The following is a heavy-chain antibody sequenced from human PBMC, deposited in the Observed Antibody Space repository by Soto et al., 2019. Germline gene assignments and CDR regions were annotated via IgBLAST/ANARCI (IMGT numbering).Heavy chain of an antibody. CDR3: ADSWLPTSY. J-gene: IGHJ4*02. CDR2: ISPDGRTT. CDR1: GFTFSSYG. V-gene: IGHV3-74*01. D-gene: IGHD3-10*01. Sequence: GGSLRLSCAASGFTFSSYGMHWVRQAPGKGLVWVSRISPDGRTTTYADSVKGRFTISRDNAKSTLYLQMNSLTVEDGAVYYCADSWLPTSYWGPGTLVTVSS.